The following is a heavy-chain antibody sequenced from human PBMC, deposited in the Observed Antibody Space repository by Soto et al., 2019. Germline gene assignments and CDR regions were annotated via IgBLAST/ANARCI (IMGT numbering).Heavy chain of an antibody. CDR2: IDWDDDK. J-gene: IGHJ6*02. CDR1: GFSLSTSGMC. CDR3: ARTTGHIAPYGMDV. D-gene: IGHD3-9*01. V-gene: IGHV2-70*01. Sequence: GPTLVNPTQTLTLTCTFSGFSLSTSGMCVSWIRQPPGKALGWLALIDWDDDKYYSTSLKTRLTISKDTSKNQVVLTMTNMDPVDTATYYCARTTGHIAPYGMDVWGQGTTVTVSS.